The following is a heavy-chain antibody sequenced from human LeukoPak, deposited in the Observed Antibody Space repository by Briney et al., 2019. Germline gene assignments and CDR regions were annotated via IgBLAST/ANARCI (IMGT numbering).Heavy chain of an antibody. CDR3: AKDGGYYCYQYRPDFGH. Sequence: GGSLRLSCAASGFTFSSYAMSWVRQAPGKGLEWVSAISGSGGSTYYADSVKGRFTISRDNSKNTLYLQMNSLRAEDTAVYYCAKDGGYYCYQYRPDFGHWGQGTLVHVSS. J-gene: IGHJ4*02. CDR2: ISGSGGST. V-gene: IGHV3-23*01. D-gene: IGHD2-15*01. CDR1: GFTFSSYA.